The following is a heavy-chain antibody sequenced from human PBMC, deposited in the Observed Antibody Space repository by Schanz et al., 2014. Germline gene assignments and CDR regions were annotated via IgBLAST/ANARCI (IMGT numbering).Heavy chain of an antibody. CDR3: AKGMGYCSGGTCCDCYYCGLDV. CDR2: ISHSGGSK. CDR1: GFTFNSYA. V-gene: IGHV3-23*01. Sequence: DVQLLESGGGLVQPGGSLRLSCAASGFTFNSYAMTWVRQAPGKGLEWVSSISHSGGSKYYADSVKGRFTISRDNSENTLYLQMNSLNADDTAVFYCAKGMGYCSGGTCCDCYYCGLDVWGQGTTVTVSS. D-gene: IGHD2-15*01. J-gene: IGHJ6*02.